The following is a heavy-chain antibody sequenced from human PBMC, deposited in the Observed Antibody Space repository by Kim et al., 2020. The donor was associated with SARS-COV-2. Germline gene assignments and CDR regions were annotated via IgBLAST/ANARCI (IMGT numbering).Heavy chain of an antibody. J-gene: IGHJ6*02. D-gene: IGHD6-19*01. CDR3: ARPRIAVAGTGYYYYGMDV. V-gene: IGHV5-10-1*01. CDR1: GYSFTSYW. Sequence: GESLKISCKGSGYSFTSYWISWVRQMPGKGLEWMGRIDPSDSYTNYSPSFQGHVTISADKSISTAYLQWSSLKASDTAMYYCARPRIAVAGTGYYYYGMDVWGQGTTVTVSS. CDR2: IDPSDSYT.